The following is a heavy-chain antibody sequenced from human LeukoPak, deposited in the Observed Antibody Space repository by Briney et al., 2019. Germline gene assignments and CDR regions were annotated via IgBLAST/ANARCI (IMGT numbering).Heavy chain of an antibody. J-gene: IGHJ4*02. D-gene: IGHD3-10*01. CDR1: DGSISSSSYY. CDR3: ARLYVYGPGVPYRAFDY. CDR2: IYYSGST. Sequence: SETLSLICTVSDGSISSSSYYWGWIRQPPGKGLEWIGSIYYSGSTYYNPSLKSRVTISVDTSKNQFSLKLSSVTAADTAVYYCARLYVYGPGVPYRAFDYWGQGTLVTVSS. V-gene: IGHV4-39*01.